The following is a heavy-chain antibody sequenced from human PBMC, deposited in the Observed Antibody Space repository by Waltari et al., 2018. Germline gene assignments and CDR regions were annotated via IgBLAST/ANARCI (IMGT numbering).Heavy chain of an antibody. CDR3: ARSSTVTTGSLDY. V-gene: IGHV3-33*01. CDR1: GCTFSNYG. Sequence: QVLLVESGGRVVQPGKSWTLSCAASGCTFSNYGSHWVRQAPGKGLEGVAVIGYDGSLKYYADSVKGRFTISRDSSKNTLFLQMNSLRVEDTALYYCARSSTVTTGSLDYWGQGTPVSVSS. J-gene: IGHJ4*02. CDR2: IGYDGSLK. D-gene: IGHD4-17*01.